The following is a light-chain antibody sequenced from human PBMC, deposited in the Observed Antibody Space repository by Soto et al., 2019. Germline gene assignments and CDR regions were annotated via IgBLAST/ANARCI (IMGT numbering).Light chain of an antibody. CDR1: QSVGNY. V-gene: IGKV3-11*01. CDR3: QQRSNGPLWS. CDR2: DAS. Sequence: EIVLTQSPATLSLSPGARATLSCRASQSVGNYLAWYQQKAGQAPRLLIYDASHRATGVPDRFSGSGSGTDFTLNISSLEPEDFAVYFCQQRSNGPLWSFGQGTKVEIK. J-gene: IGKJ1*01.